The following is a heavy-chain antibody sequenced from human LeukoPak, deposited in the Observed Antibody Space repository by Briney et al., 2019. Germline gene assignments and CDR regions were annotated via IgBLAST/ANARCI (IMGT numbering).Heavy chain of an antibody. V-gene: IGHV4-39*02. J-gene: IGHJ4*02. CDR2: IYHSGST. CDR1: GGSISSSSYY. CDR3: AREHYSGGYYFDY. D-gene: IGHD1-26*01. Sequence: SETLSLTCTVSGGSISSSSYYWGWIRQPPGKGLEWIGSIYHSGSTYYNPSLKSRVTISVGTSKNQFSLKLSSVTAADTAVYYCAREHYSGGYYFDYWGQGTLVTVSS.